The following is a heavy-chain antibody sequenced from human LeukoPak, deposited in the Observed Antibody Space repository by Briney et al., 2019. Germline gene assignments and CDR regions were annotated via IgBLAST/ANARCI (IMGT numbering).Heavy chain of an antibody. Sequence: AGGSLRLSCSASGFTLRSYAMGWVRQAPGKGLEWVSAISGSGGSTYYADSVKGRFTISRDNSKNTLYLQMNSLRAEDTAVYYCASFTYYYDSSGLIWGQGTLVTVSS. J-gene: IGHJ4*02. CDR3: ASFTYYYDSSGLI. D-gene: IGHD3-22*01. CDR1: GFTLRSYA. CDR2: ISGSGGST. V-gene: IGHV3-23*01.